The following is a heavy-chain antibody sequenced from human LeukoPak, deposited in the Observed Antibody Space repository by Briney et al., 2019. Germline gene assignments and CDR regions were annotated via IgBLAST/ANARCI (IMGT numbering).Heavy chain of an antibody. CDR2: ISGSGGST. D-gene: IGHD1-1*01. CDR1: GFTFSSYA. V-gene: IGHV3-23*01. CDR3: AKDPRKTGTTNWFDP. J-gene: IGHJ5*02. Sequence: GGSLRLPCAASGFTFSSYAMSWVRQAPGKGLEWVSAISGSGGSTYYADSVKGRFTISRDNSKNTLYLQMNSLRAEDTAVYYCAKDPRKTGTTNWFDPWGQGTLVTVSS.